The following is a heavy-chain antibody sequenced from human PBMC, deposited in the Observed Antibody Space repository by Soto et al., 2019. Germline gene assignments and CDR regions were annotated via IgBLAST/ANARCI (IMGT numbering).Heavy chain of an antibody. Sequence: QITLKESGPTLVKPTQTLTLTCTFSGFSLSSTRMAVGWIRQPPGKALEWLALIYWDDDKRYRPFRKSRLTIXXXTXXTQVVLTMSNMAPVDTARYYCAHIVVAGLGYYFDYWGQGTLVTVSS. CDR2: IYWDDDK. V-gene: IGHV2-5*02. CDR3: AHIVVAGLGYYFDY. D-gene: IGHD6-19*01. CDR1: GFSLSSTRMA. J-gene: IGHJ4*02.